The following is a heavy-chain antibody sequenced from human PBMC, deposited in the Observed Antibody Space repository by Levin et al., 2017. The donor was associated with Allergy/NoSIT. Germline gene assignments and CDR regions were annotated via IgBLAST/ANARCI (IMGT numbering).Heavy chain of an antibody. D-gene: IGHD5-18*01. CDR3: ARRQVYSNAPDFDY. V-gene: IGHV5-51*01. CDR1: GYSFSSYW. Sequence: GESLKISCKGSGYSFSSYWIGWVRQMPGKGLEWMGIIYPGDSDTRYSPSFQGQVTISADKSISTAYLQWSSLKASDTAMYYCARRQVYSNAPDFDYRGQGTLFTVSS. CDR2: IYPGDSDT. J-gene: IGHJ4*02.